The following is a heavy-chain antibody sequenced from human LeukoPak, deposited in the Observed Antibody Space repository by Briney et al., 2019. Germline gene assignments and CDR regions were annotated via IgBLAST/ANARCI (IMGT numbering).Heavy chain of an antibody. J-gene: IGHJ4*02. CDR3: ARGRDIVVVPAAIQY. Sequence: PGGSLRLSCAASGFTFSSYSMNWVRQAPGKGLEWVSAISSSSSYIYYADSVKGRFTISRDNAKNSLYLQMNSLRAEDTAVYYCARGRDIVVVPAAIQYWGQGTLVTVSS. CDR2: ISSSSSYI. V-gene: IGHV3-21*01. D-gene: IGHD2-2*02. CDR1: GFTFSSYS.